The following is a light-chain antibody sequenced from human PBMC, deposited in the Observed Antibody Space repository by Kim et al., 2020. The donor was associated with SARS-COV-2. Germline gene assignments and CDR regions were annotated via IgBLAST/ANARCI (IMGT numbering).Light chain of an antibody. Sequence: VSPGQTASITCSGDKLGDKYACWYQQKPGQSPVLVIYQDSKRPSGIPERFSGSNSGNTATLTIRGTQAMDEADYYCQAWDSSTVVFGGGTQLTVL. CDR2: QDS. V-gene: IGLV3-1*01. CDR1: KLGDKY. J-gene: IGLJ2*01. CDR3: QAWDSSTVV.